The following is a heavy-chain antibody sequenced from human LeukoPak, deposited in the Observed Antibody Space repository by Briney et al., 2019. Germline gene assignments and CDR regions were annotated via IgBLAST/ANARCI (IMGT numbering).Heavy chain of an antibody. CDR3: AKAFAFVGANFFDY. CDR1: GFTFSIYA. CDR2: IGDTT. Sequence: GGSLRLSCAASGFTFSIYAMSWVRQAPGKGLEWVSAIGDTTYYADSVEGRFTISRDNSKNTLYLQMNSLRAEDAAIYYCAKAFAFVGANFFDYWGQGTLVTVSS. J-gene: IGHJ4*02. V-gene: IGHV3-23*01. D-gene: IGHD1-26*01.